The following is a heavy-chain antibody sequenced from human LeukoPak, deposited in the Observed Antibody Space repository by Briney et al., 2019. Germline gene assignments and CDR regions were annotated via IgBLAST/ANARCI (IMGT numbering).Heavy chain of an antibody. J-gene: IGHJ5*02. CDR2: IYHSGST. V-gene: IGHV4-38-2*02. D-gene: IGHD3-10*01. CDR1: GGSISSYY. CDR3: ARAGRMVRGVIITLHWFDP. Sequence: SETLSLTCTVSGGSISSYYWSWIRQPPGKGLEWIGSIYHSGSTYYNPSLKSRVTISVDTSKNQFSLKLSSVTAADTAVYYCARAGRMVRGVIITLHWFDPWGQGTLVTVSS.